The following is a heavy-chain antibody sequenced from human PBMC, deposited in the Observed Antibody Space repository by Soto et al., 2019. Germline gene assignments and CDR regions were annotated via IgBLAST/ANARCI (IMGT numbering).Heavy chain of an antibody. V-gene: IGHV3-53*02. CDR1: GFTVSNNW. Sequence: EVQLVETGGGLIQPGGSLRLSCAASGFTVSNNWMSWVRQAPGKGLEWVSLIYSGGSTFYTDSVKGRFIISRDNSKNTLYLQMNSLRVEATAVYYCAFITTPVRWGQGTTVTVSS. CDR2: IYSGGST. J-gene: IGHJ6*02. D-gene: IGHD1-1*01. CDR3: AFITTPVR.